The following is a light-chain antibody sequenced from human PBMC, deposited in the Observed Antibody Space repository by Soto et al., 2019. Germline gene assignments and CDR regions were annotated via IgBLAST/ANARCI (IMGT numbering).Light chain of an antibody. Sequence: EIVLTQSPATLSLSPWERATLSCRAGQSIGTSLVWSQQKPGQSPRLLIYDASHRATGVPARFSGSGSGTDFTLTISGLEPEDFAVYYCQQRSNWPLTFGGGTKVDIK. CDR3: QQRSNWPLT. CDR2: DAS. J-gene: IGKJ4*02. V-gene: IGKV3-11*01. CDR1: QSIGTS.